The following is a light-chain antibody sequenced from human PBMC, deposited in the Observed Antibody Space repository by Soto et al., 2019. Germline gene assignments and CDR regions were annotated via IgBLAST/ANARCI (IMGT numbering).Light chain of an antibody. Sequence: AIQLTQSPSSMSASVGDRVTITSRASQVISSALAWYQQKPGKPPKPLIFDVSRLESGVPSRFSGSRFGTDITLTNSILQPEECATYYYQPFNNYPLTCVGGTKVDNK. V-gene: IGKV1D-13*01. CDR2: DVS. CDR1: QVISSA. J-gene: IGKJ4*01. CDR3: QPFNNYPLT.